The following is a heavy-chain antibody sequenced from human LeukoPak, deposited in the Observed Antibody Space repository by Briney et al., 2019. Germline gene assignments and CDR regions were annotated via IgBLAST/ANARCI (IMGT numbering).Heavy chain of an antibody. D-gene: IGHD3-3*01. V-gene: IGHV3-21*01. Sequence: GGSLRLSCAASGFTFSSYSMNWVRQAPGKELEWVSSISSSSSYIYYADSVKGRFTISRDNAKNSLYLQMNSLRAEDTAVYYCARQAIFGVVIFDDWGQGTLVTVSS. J-gene: IGHJ4*02. CDR2: ISSSSSYI. CDR1: GFTFSSYS. CDR3: ARQAIFGVVIFDD.